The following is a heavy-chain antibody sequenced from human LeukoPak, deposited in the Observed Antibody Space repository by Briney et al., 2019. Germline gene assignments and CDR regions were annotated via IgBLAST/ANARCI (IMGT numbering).Heavy chain of an antibody. Sequence: ASVKVSCKASGYTFTSYGISWVRQAPGQGLEWVGWISAYNGNTNYAQKLQGRVTMTTDTSTSTAYMELRSLRSDDTAVHYCARDMTYYYGSGTSYGMDVWGQGTTVTVSS. J-gene: IGHJ6*02. CDR2: ISAYNGNT. V-gene: IGHV1-18*01. CDR1: GYTFTSYG. D-gene: IGHD3-10*01. CDR3: ARDMTYYYGSGTSYGMDV.